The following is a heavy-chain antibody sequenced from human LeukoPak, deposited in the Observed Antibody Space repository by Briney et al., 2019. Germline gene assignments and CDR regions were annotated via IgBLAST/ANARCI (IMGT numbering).Heavy chain of an antibody. J-gene: IGHJ3*02. CDR1: GGSISSGGYY. V-gene: IGHV4-31*03. D-gene: IGHD3-9*01. CDR2: IYYSGST. Sequence: SETLSLTCTVSGGSISSGGYYWSWIRQHPGKGLEWIGHIYYSGSTYYNPSLKSRVTISVDTSKNQFSLKLSSVTAADTAVYYCARGKLLRYFDWLSRTADAFDIWGEGTMVTVSS. CDR3: ARGKLLRYFDWLSRTADAFDI.